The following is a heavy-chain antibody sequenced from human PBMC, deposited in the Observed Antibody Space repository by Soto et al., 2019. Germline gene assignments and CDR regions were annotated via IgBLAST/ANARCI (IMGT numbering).Heavy chain of an antibody. CDR2: IYYSGST. D-gene: IGHD2-8*01. CDR3: ARDSLCYTNGVCRDWYFDL. V-gene: IGHV4-31*03. CDR1: GGSISSGGYY. Sequence: QVQLQESGPGLVKPSQTLSLTCTVSGGSISSGGYYWSWIRQHPGKGLEWIGYIYYSGSTYYNPSLMSRVTISVDTAKNQFSLKLSSVTAADTAVYYCARDSLCYTNGVCRDWYFDLRGRGTLVTVSS. J-gene: IGHJ2*01.